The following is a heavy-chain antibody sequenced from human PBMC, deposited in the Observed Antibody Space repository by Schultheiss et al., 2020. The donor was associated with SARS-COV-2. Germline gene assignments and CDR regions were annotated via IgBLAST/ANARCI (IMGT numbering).Heavy chain of an antibody. Sequence: SQTLSLTCAVSGYSISSGYYWGWIRQPPGKGLEWIGYIYYSGSTNYNPSLKSRVTISVDTSKNQFSLRLSSVTAADTAVYYCARVEPNYFDYWGQGTLVTVSS. CDR2: IYYSGST. CDR1: GYSISSGYY. V-gene: IGHV4-38-2*01. CDR3: ARVEPNYFDY. J-gene: IGHJ4*02.